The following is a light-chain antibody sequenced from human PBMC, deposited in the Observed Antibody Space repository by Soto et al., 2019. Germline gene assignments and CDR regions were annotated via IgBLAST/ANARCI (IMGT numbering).Light chain of an antibody. Sequence: NFMLTQPHSVSESPGKTVTIFCTGSSGSIASTYVQWYQQRPGSAPTAVIYEDNRRPSGVPDRFSGSIDSSSNSASLTISGLKTEDEADYYCQSYDGTKGVFGGGTKVTVL. CDR3: QSYDGTKGV. CDR2: EDN. CDR1: SGSIASTY. J-gene: IGLJ2*01. V-gene: IGLV6-57*02.